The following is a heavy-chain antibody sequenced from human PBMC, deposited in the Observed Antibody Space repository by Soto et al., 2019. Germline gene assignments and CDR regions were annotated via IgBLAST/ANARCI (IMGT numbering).Heavy chain of an antibody. V-gene: IGHV4-59*08. CDR1: GGSISSYY. CDR3: ARHESSALSYDFWSGPEPRVDWFDP. J-gene: IGHJ5*02. D-gene: IGHD3-3*01. Sequence: SETLSLTCTVSGGSISSYYWSWIRQPPGKGLEWIGYIYYSGSTNYNPSLKSQVTISVDTSKNQFSLKLSSVTAADTAVYYCARHESSALSYDFWSGPEPRVDWFDPWGQGTLVTVSS. CDR2: IYYSGST.